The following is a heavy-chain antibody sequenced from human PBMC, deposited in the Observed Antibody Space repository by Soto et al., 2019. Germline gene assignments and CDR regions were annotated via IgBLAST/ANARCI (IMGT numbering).Heavy chain of an antibody. V-gene: IGHV3-21*01. J-gene: IGHJ4*02. CDR2: ISSSSSYI. D-gene: IGHD6-19*01. CDR1: GFTFSGYS. CDR3: ARPNDAAGPPIY. Sequence: GGSLRLSCAASGFTFSGYSMNWVRQAPGKGLEWVSSISSSSSYIYYADSVKGRFTISRDNAKNTLYVQMNSLRAEDTAVYYCARPNDAAGPPIYWGQGTLVTVSS.